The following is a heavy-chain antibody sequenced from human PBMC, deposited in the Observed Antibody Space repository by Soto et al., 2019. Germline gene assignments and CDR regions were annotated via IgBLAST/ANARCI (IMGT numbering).Heavy chain of an antibody. CDR2: ISGSGGST. V-gene: IGHV3-23*01. CDR1: GFTFSSYA. J-gene: IGHJ4*02. Sequence: EVQLLESGGGLVQPGGSLRLSCAASGFTFSSYAMSWVRQAPGKGLEWVSAISGSGGSTYYADSVKGRFTISRDNYKNTLYLQMNSLRAEDTAVYYCARVRFLEWLFPDYWGQGTLVTVSS. CDR3: ARVRFLEWLFPDY. D-gene: IGHD3-3*01.